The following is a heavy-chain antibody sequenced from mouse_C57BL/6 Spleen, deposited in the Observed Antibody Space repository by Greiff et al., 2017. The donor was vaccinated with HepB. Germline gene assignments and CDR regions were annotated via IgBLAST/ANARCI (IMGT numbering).Heavy chain of an antibody. CDR2: IDPENGDT. J-gene: IGHJ3*01. CDR3: TTGGGSRTGFAY. D-gene: IGHD1-1*01. V-gene: IGHV14-4*01. Sequence: EVQLQQSGAELVRPGASVKLSCTASGFNIKDDYMHWVKQRPEQGLEWIGWIDPENGDTEYASKFQGKATITADTSSNTAYLQLSSLTSEDTAVYYCTTGGGSRTGFAYWGQGTLVTVSA. CDR1: GFNIKDDY.